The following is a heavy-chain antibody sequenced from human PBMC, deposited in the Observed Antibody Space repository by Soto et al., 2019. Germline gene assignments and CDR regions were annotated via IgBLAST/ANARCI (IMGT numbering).Heavy chain of an antibody. CDR3: AREGGSYDSGGYLIRGAFDI. J-gene: IGHJ3*02. V-gene: IGHV4-31*03. CDR2: IYFRGNT. D-gene: IGHD3-22*01. Sequence: PSDTLSLTCSVSGDSISRIDYYWTWIRQHPEKGLEWIGNIYFRGNTYYSPSLESRLTISVDTSKNQFSLKLTSVTAADTAVYYCAREGGSYDSGGYLIRGAFDIWGPAPMVTLSS. CDR1: GDSISRIDYY.